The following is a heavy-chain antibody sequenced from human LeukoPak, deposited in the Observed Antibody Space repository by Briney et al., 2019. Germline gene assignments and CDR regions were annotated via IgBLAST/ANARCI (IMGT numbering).Heavy chain of an antibody. D-gene: IGHD3-10*01. V-gene: IGHV3-7*01. CDR3: AKVANYYYGSGTYYFFEH. J-gene: IGHJ4*02. Sequence: ARSLRLSCPASASTFTTYWMSWVRQVPGKGLGWVANIKQDGTEKYYVDSVKGRFTISRDNAKNSLYLQMNSLRVEDTAVYYCAKVANYYYGSGTYYFFEHWGQGTPVTASS. CDR1: ASTFTTYW. CDR2: IKQDGTEK.